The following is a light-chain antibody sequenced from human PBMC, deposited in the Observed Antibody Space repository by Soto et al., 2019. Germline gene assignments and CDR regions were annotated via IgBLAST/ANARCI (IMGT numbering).Light chain of an antibody. CDR2: AAS. J-gene: IGKJ1*01. Sequence: AIRMTQSPSSFSASTGDRVTITFRASQGISSYLAWYQQKPGKXXKXLIYAASTLQSGVPSRFSGSGSGTEFTITISSLQPDDFATSYCQQYTSYPWTFGQGTKGDI. V-gene: IGKV1-8*01. CDR3: QQYTSYPWT. CDR1: QGISSY.